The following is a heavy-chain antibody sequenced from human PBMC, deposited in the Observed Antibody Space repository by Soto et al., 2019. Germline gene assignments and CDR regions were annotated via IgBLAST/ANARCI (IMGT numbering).Heavy chain of an antibody. V-gene: IGHV6-1*01. CDR1: GDSVSSNSAA. CDR3: TRGWPPFDY. Sequence: QVQLQQSGPGLVKPWQTLSLTCAISGDSVSSNSAAWGWIRQSPSRGLEWLGRTYYRSKWYNNYAVSVKSRITINSDTSKNQFSLQLNSVTPEDTAVYYCTRGWPPFDYWGQGTLVTVSS. D-gene: IGHD2-15*01. CDR2: TYYRSKWYN. J-gene: IGHJ4*02.